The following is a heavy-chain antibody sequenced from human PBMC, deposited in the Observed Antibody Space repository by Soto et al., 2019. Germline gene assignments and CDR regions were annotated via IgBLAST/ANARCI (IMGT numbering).Heavy chain of an antibody. V-gene: IGHV4-59*08. CDR2: IYYSGST. CDR1: DGSISSYY. CDR3: ARSDGDYIFDY. Sequence: SQTLSVTCTVVDGSISSYYWSWIRKPPGKGLEWIGYIYYSGSTNYNPSLKSRVTISVDTSKNQFSLKLSSVTAADTAMYYCARSDGDYIFDYWGQGTLVTVSS. D-gene: IGHD4-17*01. J-gene: IGHJ4*02.